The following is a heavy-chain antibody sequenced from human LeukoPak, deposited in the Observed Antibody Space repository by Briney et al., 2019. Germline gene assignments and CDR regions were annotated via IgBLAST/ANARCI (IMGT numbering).Heavy chain of an antibody. J-gene: IGHJ6*02. CDR3: VRDSFTMGLYYGMDV. CDR1: GFTFSSYR. CDR2: INIDGSST. D-gene: IGHD2-2*01. Sequence: GGSLRLSCAVSGFTFSSYRMHWVRQAPGKGLVWVSRINIDGSSTSYADSVKGRFTISRDNAKNTLDLQMNSLRDEDTAVYYCVRDSFTMGLYYGMDVWGQGTTVTVSS. V-gene: IGHV3-74*01.